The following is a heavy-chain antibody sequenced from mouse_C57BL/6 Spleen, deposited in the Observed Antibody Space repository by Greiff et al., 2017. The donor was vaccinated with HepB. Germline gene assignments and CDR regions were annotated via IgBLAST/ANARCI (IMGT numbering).Heavy chain of an antibody. CDR3: ARSDYDEYFDV. Sequence: DVKLVESGGGLVKPGGSLKLSCAASGFTFSDYGMHWVRQAPEKGLEWVAYISSGSSSIYYADTVKGRFTISRDNAKNTLFLQMTSLRSEDTAMYYCARSDYDEYFDVWGTGTTVTVSS. V-gene: IGHV5-17*01. J-gene: IGHJ1*03. D-gene: IGHD2-4*01. CDR1: GFTFSDYG. CDR2: ISSGSSSI.